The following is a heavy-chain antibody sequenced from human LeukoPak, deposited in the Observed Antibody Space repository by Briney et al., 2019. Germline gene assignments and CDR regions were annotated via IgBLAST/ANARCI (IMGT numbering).Heavy chain of an antibody. Sequence: SETLSLTCTVSGGSISSSSYYWGWIRRPPGKGLEWIGSIYYSGSTYYNPSLKSRVTISVDTSKNQFSLKLSSVTAADTAVYYCARGGLTYYYDSSGYYPFDYWGQGTLGTVSS. CDR1: GGSISSSSYY. D-gene: IGHD3-22*01. V-gene: IGHV4-39*07. CDR3: ARGGLTYYYDSSGYYPFDY. J-gene: IGHJ4*02. CDR2: IYYSGST.